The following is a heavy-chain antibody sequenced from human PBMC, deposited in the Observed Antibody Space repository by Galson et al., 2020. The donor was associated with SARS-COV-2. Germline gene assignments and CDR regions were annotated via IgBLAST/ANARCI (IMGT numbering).Heavy chain of an antibody. CDR1: GFTFSDHF. CDR2: VRNKANTYST. J-gene: IGHJ4*02. Sequence: GGSLRLSCAASGFTFSDHFIDWVRQAPGKGLEWIGRVRNKANTYSTDYAASVRGRFALSRDDSKNSLYLQMDSLKTADTAVYYCARDNTVYGIDSWGQGTLVTVSS. V-gene: IGHV3-72*01. D-gene: IGHD4-17*01. CDR3: ARDNTVYGIDS.